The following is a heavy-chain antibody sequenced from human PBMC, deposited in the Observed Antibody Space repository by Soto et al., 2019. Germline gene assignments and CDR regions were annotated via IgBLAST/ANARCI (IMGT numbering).Heavy chain of an antibody. D-gene: IGHD2-15*01. Sequence: QVQLQQWGAGLLKPSETLSLTCAVSGGSFSGYYWCWIRQPPGKGLEWIGKINHSGSTNYNPSLRSRATIPGDTSNTHFSLKLSSGTAADTAGYYCARYSRESRQLRENWFDPWGQGTLVTVSS. CDR1: GGSFSGYY. V-gene: IGHV4-34*01. J-gene: IGHJ5*02. CDR2: INHSGST. CDR3: ARYSRESRQLRENWFDP.